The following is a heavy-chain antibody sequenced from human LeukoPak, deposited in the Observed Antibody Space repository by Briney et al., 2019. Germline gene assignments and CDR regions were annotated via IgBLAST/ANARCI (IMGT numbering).Heavy chain of an antibody. CDR3: ARDGQVPAANPYYYYMDV. V-gene: IGHV3-20*04. CDR1: GFTFDDYG. Sequence: PGGSLRLSCAASGFTFDDYGMSWVRQAPGKGLEWVSGINWNGGSTGYADSVKGRFTISRDNAKNSLYLQMNSLRAEDTAFYYCARDGQVPAANPYYYYMDVWGKGTTVTVSS. D-gene: IGHD2-2*01. CDR2: INWNGGST. J-gene: IGHJ6*03.